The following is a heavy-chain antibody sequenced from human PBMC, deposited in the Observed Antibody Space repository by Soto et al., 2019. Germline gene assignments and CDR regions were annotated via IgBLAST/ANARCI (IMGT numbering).Heavy chain of an antibody. CDR1: GGSISSSSYY. Sequence: SETLSLTCTVSGGSISSSSYYWGWFRQPPGKGLEWIGSIYYTGNTYYNTSLKSPVTISLDTSKNQFSLKLNSVTAADTAVYYCARIALIRGSLDWLDPWGQGTLVTVSS. V-gene: IGHV4-39*01. J-gene: IGHJ5*02. CDR2: IYYTGNT. CDR3: ARIALIRGSLDWLDP. D-gene: IGHD3-10*01.